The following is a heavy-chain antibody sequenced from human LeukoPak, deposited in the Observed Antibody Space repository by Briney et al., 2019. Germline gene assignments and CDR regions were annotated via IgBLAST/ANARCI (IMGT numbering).Heavy chain of an antibody. Sequence: SVKVSCKASGGTFSSYAISWVRQAPGQGLEWMGGIIPIFGTANYAQKFQGRVTITADEPTSTAYMELSSLRSEDTAVYYCARDKSEGDILTGGAYAFDIWGQGTMVTVSS. V-gene: IGHV1-69*01. CDR1: GGTFSSYA. J-gene: IGHJ3*02. D-gene: IGHD3-9*01. CDR2: IIPIFGTA. CDR3: ARDKSEGDILTGGAYAFDI.